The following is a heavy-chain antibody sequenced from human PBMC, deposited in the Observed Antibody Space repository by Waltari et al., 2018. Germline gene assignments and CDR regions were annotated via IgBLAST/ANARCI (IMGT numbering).Heavy chain of an antibody. CDR2: MYFSGTH. CDR3: ARLPRGSVIIGAFDI. V-gene: IGHV4-59*11. D-gene: IGHD3-22*01. CDR1: GDSITSPL. Sequence: VQLQESGPGLVKPSETLSLSCAVSGDSITSPLWSWIRQAPGKGLEWIGYMYFSGTHNYNPSLKSRVTISIDTSKNHFSLNLRSVTAADTAIYYCARLPRGSVIIGAFDIWGQGTQVTVSS. J-gene: IGHJ3*02.